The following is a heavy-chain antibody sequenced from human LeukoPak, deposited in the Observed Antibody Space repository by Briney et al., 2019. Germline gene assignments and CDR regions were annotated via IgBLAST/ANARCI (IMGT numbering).Heavy chain of an antibody. Sequence: SETLSLTCAVYGGSFSGYYWSWIRQPPGKELEWIGEINHSGSTNYNPSLKSRVTISVDTSKNQFSLKLSSVTAADTAVYYCARGAMYYYDSSRYYVYWGQGTLVTVSS. CDR1: GGSFSGYY. D-gene: IGHD3-22*01. V-gene: IGHV4-34*01. CDR3: ARGAMYYYDSSRYYVY. CDR2: INHSGST. J-gene: IGHJ4*02.